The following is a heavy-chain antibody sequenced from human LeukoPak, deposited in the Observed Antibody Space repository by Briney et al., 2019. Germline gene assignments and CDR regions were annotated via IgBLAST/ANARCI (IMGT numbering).Heavy chain of an antibody. CDR3: ARGQGNYDILTGYYY. CDR2: IYTSGST. CDR1: GGSISSGTYY. Sequence: KPSETLSHACTVSGGSISSGTYYWSWIRQPAGKGLEWIGRIYTSGSTNYNPSLKSRVTISVDTSKNQFSLKLSSVTAADTAVYYCARGQGNYDILTGYYYWGQGTLVTVSS. V-gene: IGHV4-61*02. D-gene: IGHD3-9*01. J-gene: IGHJ4*02.